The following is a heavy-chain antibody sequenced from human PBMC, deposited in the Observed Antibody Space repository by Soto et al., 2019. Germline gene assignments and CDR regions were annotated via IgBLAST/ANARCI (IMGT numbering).Heavy chain of an antibody. J-gene: IGHJ6*02. CDR2: MNPNSGNT. D-gene: IGHD5-18*01. CDR3: ARVRAPRGYSYGRYGMDV. V-gene: IGHV1-8*01. CDR1: GYTFTSYD. Sequence: ASVKVSCKASGYTFTSYDINRVRQATGQGLEWMGWMNPNSGNTGYAQKFQGRVTMTRNTSISTAYMELSSLRSEDTVVYYCARVRAPRGYSYGRYGMDVWGQGTTVTVSS.